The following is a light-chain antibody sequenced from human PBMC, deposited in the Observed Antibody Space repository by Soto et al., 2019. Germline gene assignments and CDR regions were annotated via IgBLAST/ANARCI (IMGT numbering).Light chain of an antibody. Sequence: EIVLTQSPGTLSLSPGERATLSCRASQSVSSSYLAWYQQKPGQAPRLLIYDASSRATGIPDRFSGSGSGTDFTLTISRLEPEDSAVYVCQQYGRSPYTFGQGTKLESK. CDR2: DAS. CDR1: QSVSSSY. J-gene: IGKJ2*01. CDR3: QQYGRSPYT. V-gene: IGKV3-20*01.